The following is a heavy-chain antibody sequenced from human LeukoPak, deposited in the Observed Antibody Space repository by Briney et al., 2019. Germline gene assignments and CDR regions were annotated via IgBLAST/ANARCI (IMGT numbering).Heavy chain of an antibody. Sequence: SETLSLTCTVSGGSISSGDYYWSWIRQPPGKGLEWIGYIYYSGSTYYNPSLKSRVTISVDTSKNQFSLKLSSVTAADTAVYYCARGRGYWYFDLWGRGTLVTVSS. CDR1: GGSISSGDYY. V-gene: IGHV4-30-4*01. J-gene: IGHJ2*01. CDR3: ARGRGYWYFDL. D-gene: IGHD3-10*01. CDR2: IYYSGST.